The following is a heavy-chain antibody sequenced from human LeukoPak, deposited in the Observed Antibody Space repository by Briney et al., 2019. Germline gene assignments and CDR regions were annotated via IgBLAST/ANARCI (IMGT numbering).Heavy chain of an antibody. Sequence: PSETLSLTCAVSGYSISSGYYWSWVRQPAGKGLEWIGRIYTSGSTNYNPSLKSRVTMSVDTSKNQFSLKLSSVTAADTAVYYCAATYPYCSGGSCYDVGFDYWGQGTLVTVSS. CDR2: IYTSGST. D-gene: IGHD2-15*01. J-gene: IGHJ4*02. V-gene: IGHV4-4*07. CDR1: GYSISSGYY. CDR3: AATYPYCSGGSCYDVGFDY.